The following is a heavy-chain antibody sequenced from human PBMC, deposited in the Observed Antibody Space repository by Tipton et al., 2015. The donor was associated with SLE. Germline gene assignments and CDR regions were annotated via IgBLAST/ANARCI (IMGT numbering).Heavy chain of an antibody. CDR2: INGDGRRA. D-gene: IGHD6-13*01. CDR3: SRDQHVAATDY. V-gene: IGHV3-74*01. CDR1: ELIPSSYW. Sequence: SLRLSCAASELIPSSYWMHWVRQAPGKGLVWVSRINGDGRRANYADSVKGRFTISRDNAKNTVYLQMNSLRAEDTAIYYCSRDQHVAATDYWGHGTLVTVSS. J-gene: IGHJ4*01.